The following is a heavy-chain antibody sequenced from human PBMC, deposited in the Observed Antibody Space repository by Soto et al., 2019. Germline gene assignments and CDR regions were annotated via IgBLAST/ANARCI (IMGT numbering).Heavy chain of an antibody. CDR1: GFTFSYYG. Sequence: QVQLVESGGGVVQPGRSLRLSCAASGFTFSYYGMHWVRQAPGKGEEWVAVISHCGSRKYYADSVKGRFTISRDNSKNTLYLQLNRLRAEDTAVYYCAKDRGYFDLLLSPRFDYWGQGTLVTVSS. J-gene: IGHJ4*02. CDR2: ISHCGSRK. V-gene: IGHV3-30*18. D-gene: IGHD3-9*01. CDR3: AKDRGYFDLLLSPRFDY.